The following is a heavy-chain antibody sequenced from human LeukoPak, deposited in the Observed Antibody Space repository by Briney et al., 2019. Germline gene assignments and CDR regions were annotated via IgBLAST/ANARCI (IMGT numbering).Heavy chain of an antibody. J-gene: IGHJ6*03. CDR2: ISAYNGNT. CDR3: ARGIMATNWIYYYCNYMDV. CDR1: GYTFTSNG. V-gene: IGHV1-18*01. D-gene: IGHD5-12*01. Sequence: ASVKVSCKASGYTFTSNGISWVRQAPGQGLEWMGWISAYNGNTNYEQKLQGRVTMTTDTSTSTAYMELRSLRSDDTAVYYCARGIMATNWIYYYCNYMDVWGKGTTVTVSS.